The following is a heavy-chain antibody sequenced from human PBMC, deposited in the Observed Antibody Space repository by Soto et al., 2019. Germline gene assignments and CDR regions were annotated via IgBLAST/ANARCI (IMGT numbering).Heavy chain of an antibody. CDR1: GYSFTSYW. J-gene: IGHJ6*02. CDR3: ARHGVVVVAATGDYYYYYGMDV. D-gene: IGHD2-15*01. CDR2: IYPGDSDT. V-gene: IGHV5-51*01. Sequence: GESLKISCKGSGYSFTSYWIGWVRQMPGKGLEWMGIIYPGDSDTRYSPSFQGKVTISADKSISTAYLQWSSLKASDTAMYYCARHGVVVVAATGDYYYYYGMDVWGQGTTVTVSS.